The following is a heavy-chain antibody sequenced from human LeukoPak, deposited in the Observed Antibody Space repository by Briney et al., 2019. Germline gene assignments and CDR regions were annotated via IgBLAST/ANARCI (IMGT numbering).Heavy chain of an antibody. CDR1: GFTFSTYG. D-gene: IGHD3-3*02. CDR3: AKDWGISLSIWYFDL. J-gene: IGHJ2*01. V-gene: IGHV3-23*01. Sequence: GGSLRLSCSGSGFTFSTYGMTWVRQAPGRGLECVATITAGGGTTRYADSVKGRFTVSRDNSRNTLFLQMNSLRAEDTAIYYCAKDWGISLSIWYFDLWGRGTLVTVSS. CDR2: ITAGGGTT.